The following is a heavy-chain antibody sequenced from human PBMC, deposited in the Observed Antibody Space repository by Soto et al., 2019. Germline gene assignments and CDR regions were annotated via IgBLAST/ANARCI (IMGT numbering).Heavy chain of an antibody. Sequence: QVQLVQSGAEVKRPGSSVKVSCKASGGAFNNYAIYWVRQAPGQGLEWLGTIVPVFPSVYYAPRFQGRLPTTADVATDTVYMMLTSLKSEDTAVDYCAREMPSTAAAYFYYGLNVWGQGTSVTISS. J-gene: IGHJ6*02. CDR3: AREMPSTAAAYFYYGLNV. D-gene: IGHD6-13*01. V-gene: IGHV1-69*18. CDR1: GGAFNNYA. CDR2: IVPVFPSV.